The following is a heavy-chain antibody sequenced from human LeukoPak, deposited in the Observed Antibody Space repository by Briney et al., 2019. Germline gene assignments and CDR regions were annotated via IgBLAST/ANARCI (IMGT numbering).Heavy chain of an antibody. CDR2: INPSGGST. D-gene: IGHD3-10*01. J-gene: IGHJ6*03. V-gene: IGHV1-46*01. CDR1: GYTFTSYY. Sequence: ASVKVSCKASGYTFTSYYMHWVRQAPGQGLEWMGIINPSGGSTSYARKFQGRVTMTRDMSTSTVYMELSSLRSEDTAVYYCARSLLWFGELPGMDVWGKGTTVTVSS. CDR3: ARSLLWFGELPGMDV.